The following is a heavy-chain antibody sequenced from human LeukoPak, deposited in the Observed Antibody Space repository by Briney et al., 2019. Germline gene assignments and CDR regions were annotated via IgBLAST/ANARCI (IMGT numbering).Heavy chain of an antibody. CDR1: GFTFSSYA. D-gene: IGHD1-26*01. CDR2: ISGSGGST. V-gene: IGHV3-23*01. J-gene: IGHJ4*02. Sequence: GGSLRLSCVASGFTFSSYAMSWVRQAPGKGLEWVSAISGSGGSTYYADSVKGRFTISRDNSKNTLYLQMNSLRAEDTAVYYCAKDGLGGSYPTLFDYWGQGTLVTVSS. CDR3: AKDGLGGSYPTLFDY.